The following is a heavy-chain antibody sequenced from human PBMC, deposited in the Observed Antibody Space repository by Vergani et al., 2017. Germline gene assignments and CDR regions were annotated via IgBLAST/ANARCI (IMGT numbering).Heavy chain of an antibody. CDR3: ARETDTGSSVSYNYYAMDV. V-gene: IGHV3-11*04. D-gene: IGHD3-9*01. J-gene: IGHJ6*02. CDR1: GFTFSDHH. CDR2: MSSGDSI. Sequence: QVQLVESGGGLVKLGGSLRPSCAASGFTFSDHHMSWARQAPRKGLEWISYMSSGDSIYYADSVKGRFTVSRDNTKHTLYLQMNSLRAEDTAVYYCARETDTGSSVSYNYYAMDVWGQGTTVSVSS.